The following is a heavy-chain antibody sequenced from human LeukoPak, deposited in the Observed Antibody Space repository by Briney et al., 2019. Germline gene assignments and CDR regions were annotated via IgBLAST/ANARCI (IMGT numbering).Heavy chain of an antibody. D-gene: IGHD3-10*01. CDR2: TRNKANSYTT. CDR3: TRVSSYAIDY. CDR1: GFTFSDHY. J-gene: IGHJ4*02. V-gene: IGHV3-72*01. Sequence: PGGSLRLSCAASGFTFSDHYIDWVRQAPGKGLEWVGRTRNKANSYTTEYAASVKGRFTISRDDSKNSLYLQMNSLKPEDTAVYYCTRVSSYAIDYWGQGTLVTVSS.